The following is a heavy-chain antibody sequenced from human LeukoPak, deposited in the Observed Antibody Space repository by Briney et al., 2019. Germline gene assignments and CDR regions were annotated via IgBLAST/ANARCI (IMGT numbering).Heavy chain of an antibody. CDR3: AKDSQQQPFDY. CDR2: ISYDGSNK. Sequence: GGSLRLSCAASGFTFSSYGMHWVRQAPGKGLEWVAVISYDGSNKYYADSVKGRFTISRDNPKNTLYLQMNSLRAEDTAVYYCAKDSQQQPFDYWGQGTLVTVSS. J-gene: IGHJ4*02. V-gene: IGHV3-30*18. CDR1: GFTFSSYG. D-gene: IGHD6-13*01.